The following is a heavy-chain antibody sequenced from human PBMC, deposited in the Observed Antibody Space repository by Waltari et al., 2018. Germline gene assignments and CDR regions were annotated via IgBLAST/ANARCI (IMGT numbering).Heavy chain of an antibody. CDR1: GGSISSSSYY. Sequence: QLQLQESGPGLVKPSETLSLTCTVSGGSISSSSYYWGWIRQPPGKGLELIGSIYYSGSTYYNPSLKSRVTISVDTSKNQFSLKLSSVTAADTAVYYCARDFRGRIIAARLGAFDIWGQGTMVTVSS. D-gene: IGHD6-6*01. CDR2: IYYSGST. J-gene: IGHJ3*02. V-gene: IGHV4-39*07. CDR3: ARDFRGRIIAARLGAFDI.